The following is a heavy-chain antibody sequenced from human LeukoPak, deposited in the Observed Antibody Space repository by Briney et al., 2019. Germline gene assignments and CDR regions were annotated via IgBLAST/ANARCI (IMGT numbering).Heavy chain of an antibody. J-gene: IGHJ4*02. CDR3: AKDDEGYY. D-gene: IGHD3-3*01. V-gene: IGHV3-7*04. CDR1: GFTFSKSW. CDR2: IKEDGSAK. Sequence: GGSLRLSCAASGFTFSKSWMSWHRQTPEKGLEWVDNIKEDGSAKYYVDSVKGRFTISRDNAKNSLYLQMNSLRAEDTAVYYCAKDDEGYYWGQGILVTVSS.